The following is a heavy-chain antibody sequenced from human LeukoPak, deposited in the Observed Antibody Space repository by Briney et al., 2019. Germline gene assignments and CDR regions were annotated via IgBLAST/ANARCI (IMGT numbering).Heavy chain of an antibody. D-gene: IGHD3-10*01. Sequence: ASVKVSCKASGGTFSSYAISWVRQAPGQGLEWMGRIIPILGIANYAQKFQGRVTITADKSTSTAYMELSSLRSEDTAVYYCARPYGSGLLLEYWGQGTLVTVSS. CDR1: GGTFSSYA. CDR3: ARPYGSGLLLEY. V-gene: IGHV1-69*04. J-gene: IGHJ4*02. CDR2: IIPILGIA.